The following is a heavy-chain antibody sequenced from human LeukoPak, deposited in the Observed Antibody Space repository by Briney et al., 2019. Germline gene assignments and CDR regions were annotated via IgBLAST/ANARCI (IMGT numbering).Heavy chain of an antibody. J-gene: IGHJ6*02. CDR2: ISYDGSNK. CDR3: ARERNYYGSGSLDV. Sequence: GGSLRLSCAASGFTFSSYAMHWVRQAPGKGLEWVAVISYDGSNKYYADSVKGRFTISRDNSKNTLYLQMNSLRAEDTAVYYYARERNYYGSGSLDVWGQGTTVTVSS. D-gene: IGHD3-10*01. CDR1: GFTFSSYA. V-gene: IGHV3-30-3*01.